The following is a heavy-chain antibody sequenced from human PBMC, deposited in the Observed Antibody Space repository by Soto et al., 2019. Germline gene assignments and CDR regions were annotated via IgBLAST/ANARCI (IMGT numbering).Heavy chain of an antibody. J-gene: IGHJ2*01. V-gene: IGHV1-18*01. D-gene: IGHD3-16*01. Sequence: QVQLVQSGAEVKEPGASVKVSCKASGYTFSNYGIIWVRQAPGQGLEWMGWISAYSGNTKYAQKFQGRVTMTTDTPTSTAYMELTSLRSDNTAVYYCAKGGAGSPQWYFDLWGRGTLVTVSS. CDR2: ISAYSGNT. CDR3: AKGGAGSPQWYFDL. CDR1: GYTFSNYG.